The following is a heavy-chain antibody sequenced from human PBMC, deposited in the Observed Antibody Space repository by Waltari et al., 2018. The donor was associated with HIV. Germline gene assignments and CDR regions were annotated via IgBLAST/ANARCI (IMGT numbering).Heavy chain of an antibody. CDR2: IYHSAST. Sequence: QVQLQASGPGLVKPSETLSLTCTVSGGSVSSQTYYWSWFRQPPGKGLEWIGYIYHSASTNYNPSLKSRVTISVDTSKNQFSLRLTSVTAADTAVYYCARGGDGYNLAHAFDIWGQGTMVTVSS. J-gene: IGHJ3*02. V-gene: IGHV4-61*01. CDR1: GGSVSSQTYY. D-gene: IGHD5-12*01. CDR3: ARGGDGYNLAHAFDI.